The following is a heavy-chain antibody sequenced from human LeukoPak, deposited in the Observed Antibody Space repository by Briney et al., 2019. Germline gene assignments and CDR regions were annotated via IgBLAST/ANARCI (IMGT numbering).Heavy chain of an antibody. J-gene: IGHJ4*02. CDR1: GGSISSYY. CDR2: IYYSGST. CDR3: ARGSAWYFY. V-gene: IGHV4-59*08. D-gene: IGHD6-19*01. Sequence: SETLSLTCTVSGGSISSYYWSWIRQPPGKGLEWIGYIYYSGSTNYSPSLKSRVTISVDTSKNQFSLKLNSVTAADTAVYFCARGSAWYFYWGQGTLVTVSS.